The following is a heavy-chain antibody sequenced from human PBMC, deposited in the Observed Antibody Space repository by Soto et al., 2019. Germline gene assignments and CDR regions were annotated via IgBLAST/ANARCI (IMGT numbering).Heavy chain of an antibody. CDR3: ARASGSYFLLGHAFDI. V-gene: IGHV3-74*01. CDR2: VNPDGSST. D-gene: IGHD3-10*01. CDR1: GFTFSTYW. J-gene: IGHJ3*02. Sequence: EVQLVESGGGLVQPGGSLRLSCAASGFTFSTYWMHWVRQAPGKGLVWVSRVNPDGSSTSYADSVKGRFTISRDNAKNSLYLQMNSLRAEDTAVYYCARASGSYFLLGHAFDIWGQGTMVTVSS.